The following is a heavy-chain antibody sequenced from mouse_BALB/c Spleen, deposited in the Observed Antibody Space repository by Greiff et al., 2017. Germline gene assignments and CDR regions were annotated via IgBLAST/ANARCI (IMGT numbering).Heavy chain of an antibody. CDR2: IYPGDGDT. CDR3: ARSEDGYLFAY. CDR1: GYTFTSYW. Sequence: VQLQQSGAELARPGASVKLSCKASGYTFTSYWMQWVKQRPGQGLEWIGAIYPGDGDTRYTQKFKGKATLTADKSSSTAYMQLSSLASEDSAVYYCARSEDGYLFAYWGQGTLVTVSA. J-gene: IGHJ3*01. D-gene: IGHD2-3*01. V-gene: IGHV1-87*01.